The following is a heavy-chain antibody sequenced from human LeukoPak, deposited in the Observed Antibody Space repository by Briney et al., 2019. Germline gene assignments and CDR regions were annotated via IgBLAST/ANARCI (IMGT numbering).Heavy chain of an antibody. CDR3: AKMKGATEYYYYAMDV. V-gene: IGHV3-23*01. D-gene: IGHD5-24*01. J-gene: IGHJ6*04. Sequence: QPGGSLRLSCAVSGLTFSSFAMSWVRQAPGKGLEWVSAITGSAGATWYADAVKGRFTISRDNSKNTMYLQMNSLGAEDTALYYCAKMKGATEYYYYAMDVWAKGPWSASPQ. CDR1: GLTFSSFA. CDR2: ITGSAGAT.